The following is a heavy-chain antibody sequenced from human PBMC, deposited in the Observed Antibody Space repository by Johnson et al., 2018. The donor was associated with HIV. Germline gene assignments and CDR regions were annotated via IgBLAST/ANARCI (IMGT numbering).Heavy chain of an antibody. CDR2: LKSKTDGGTT. D-gene: IGHD3-22*01. CDR1: GFTFTNAW. V-gene: IGHV3-15*01. CDR3: ARDPAIRWSEWDSSGYYSPDAFDI. J-gene: IGHJ3*02. Sequence: VQLVESGGGLVKPGGSLRLSCAASGFTFTNAWMNWVRQAPGKGLEWVGRLKSKTDGGTTDYAAPVKGRFTISRDDSKNTLYLQINSLRAEDTAVYYCARDPAIRWSEWDSSGYYSPDAFDIWGQGTMVTVSS.